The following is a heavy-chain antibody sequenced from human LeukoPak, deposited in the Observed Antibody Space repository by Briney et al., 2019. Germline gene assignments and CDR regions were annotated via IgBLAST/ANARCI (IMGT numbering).Heavy chain of an antibody. J-gene: IGHJ4*02. Sequence: GGSLRLSCAASGFTFSSYGMHWVRQAPGKGLEWVAFIRYDGSNKYYADSVRGRFTISRDNSKNTLYLQMNSLRAEDTAVYYCAKPKPSGGSWLAYFDYWGQGTLVTVSS. CDR1: GFTFSSYG. D-gene: IGHD2-15*01. CDR3: AKPKPSGGSWLAYFDY. CDR2: IRYDGSNK. V-gene: IGHV3-30*02.